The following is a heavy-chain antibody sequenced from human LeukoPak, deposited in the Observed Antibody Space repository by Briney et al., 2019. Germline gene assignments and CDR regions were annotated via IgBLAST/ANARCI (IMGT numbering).Heavy chain of an antibody. D-gene: IGHD2-15*01. V-gene: IGHV5-51*01. CDR1: GYTFTTYW. CDR2: IYPGDSDT. Sequence: GESLKISCKGSGYTFTTYWIGWARQMPGKGLDWMGIIYPGDSDTRYSPSFQGQVTISADKSISTAYLQWSSLKASDTAMYYCARGILGYCSGGSCKANWFDPWGQGTLVTVSS. CDR3: ARGILGYCSGGSCKANWFDP. J-gene: IGHJ5*02.